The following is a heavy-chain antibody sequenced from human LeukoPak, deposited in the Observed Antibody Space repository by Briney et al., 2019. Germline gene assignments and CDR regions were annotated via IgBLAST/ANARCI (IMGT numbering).Heavy chain of an antibody. Sequence: GGSLRLSCAASGFTFSSYSMNWVRQAPGKGLEWVSSISSRSSYIYYADSVKGRFTISRDNAKNSLYLQMNSLRAEDTAVYYCARDLRPCSSTSCYGYYYYGMDVWGQGTTVTASS. J-gene: IGHJ6*02. V-gene: IGHV3-21*01. CDR3: ARDLRPCSSTSCYGYYYYGMDV. CDR2: ISSRSSYI. D-gene: IGHD2-2*01. CDR1: GFTFSSYS.